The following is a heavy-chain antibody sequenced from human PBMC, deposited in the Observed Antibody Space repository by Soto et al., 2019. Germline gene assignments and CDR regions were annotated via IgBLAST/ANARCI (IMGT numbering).Heavy chain of an antibody. V-gene: IGHV3-30-3*01. CDR1: VFSFDTYG. J-gene: IGHJ6*02. Sequence: GGSLRLSCVSSVFSFDTYGIHWVRQAPGKGLQWVALISYEGSNTYYADSVRGRFTISRDNSKNTLYLQMNTLRPEDTGVYYCARVTPGNNLYYFSGLDFWGQGTSVTVSS. D-gene: IGHD1-1*01. CDR3: ARVTPGNNLYYFSGLDF. CDR2: ISYEGSNT.